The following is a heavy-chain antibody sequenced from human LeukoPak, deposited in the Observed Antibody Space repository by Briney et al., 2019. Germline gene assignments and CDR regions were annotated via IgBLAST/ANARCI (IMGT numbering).Heavy chain of an antibody. J-gene: IGHJ4*02. CDR2: IYYSGST. CDR3: ARDAYGDYGALGY. CDR1: GGSISSSSYY. D-gene: IGHD4-17*01. Sequence: SEILSLTCTVSGGSISSSSYYWGWIRQPPGKGLEGIGSIYYSGSTYYNPSLKSRVTISVDTSKNQFSLKLSSVTAADTAVYYCARDAYGDYGALGYWGQGTLVTVSS. V-gene: IGHV4-39*07.